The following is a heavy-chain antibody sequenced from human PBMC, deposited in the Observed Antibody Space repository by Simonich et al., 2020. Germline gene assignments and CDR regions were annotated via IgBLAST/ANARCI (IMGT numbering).Heavy chain of an antibody. CDR2: INPNSGGT. V-gene: IGHV1-2*02. J-gene: IGHJ4*02. D-gene: IGHD5-12*01. CDR1: GYTFTGYF. Sequence: QVQLVQSGAEVKKPGASVKVSCKASGYTFTGYFMHWVRQAPGKGLEWRGWINPNSGGTNYAQNFQGRVTMTRDTSISTAYMELSRLRSDDTAVYYCASSKLATIDYWGQGTLVTVSS. CDR3: ASSKLATIDY.